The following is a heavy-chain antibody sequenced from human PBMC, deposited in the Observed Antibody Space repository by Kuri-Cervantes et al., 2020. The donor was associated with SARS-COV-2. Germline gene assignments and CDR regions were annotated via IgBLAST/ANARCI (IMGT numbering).Heavy chain of an antibody. D-gene: IGHD3-10*01. Sequence: SETLSLTCTVSGGSISSYYWSWIRQPPGKGLEWIGYIYYSGSTNYNPSLKSRVTISVDTSKNQFSLKLSSVTAADTAVYYCARDSITMVQGVTSDAFDIWGQGTMVTVSS. V-gene: IGHV4-59*01. CDR1: GGSISSYY. J-gene: IGHJ3*02. CDR3: ARDSITMVQGVTSDAFDI. CDR2: IYYSGST.